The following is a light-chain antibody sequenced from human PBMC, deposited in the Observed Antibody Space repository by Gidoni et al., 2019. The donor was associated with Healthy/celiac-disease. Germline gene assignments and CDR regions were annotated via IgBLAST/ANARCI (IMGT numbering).Light chain of an antibody. CDR1: QSLLHSNGYNY. CDR3: MQALQTPT. V-gene: IGKV2-28*01. Sequence: DIVMTQSPLSLPVTPGEPASISCRSSQSLLHSNGYNYLDWYLQKPGQSPQLLIYLGSNRASGVPERFSGSGSGTDFTLKISRGEAEDVGVYYCMQALQTPTFGQGTKLEIK. CDR2: LGS. J-gene: IGKJ2*01.